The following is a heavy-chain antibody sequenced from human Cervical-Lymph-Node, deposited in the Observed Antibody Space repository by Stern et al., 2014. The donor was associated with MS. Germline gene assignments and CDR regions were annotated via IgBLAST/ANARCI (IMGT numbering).Heavy chain of an antibody. CDR1: GFTFSSYS. V-gene: IGHV3-21*01. J-gene: IGHJ4*02. CDR2: ISSTGRNI. CDR3: ARDYYFDY. Sequence: EVKLVESGGGLVKPGGALRLSCAASGFTFSSYSMNWVRLAPGKGLEWFSSISSTGRNIYYADSLKGRFTISRDSAKKSLYLQMNSLRAEDTAVYYCARDYYFDYWGQGALVTVSS.